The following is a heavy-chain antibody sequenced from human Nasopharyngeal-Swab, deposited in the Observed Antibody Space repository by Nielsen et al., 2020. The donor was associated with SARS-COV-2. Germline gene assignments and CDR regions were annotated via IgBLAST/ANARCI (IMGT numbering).Heavy chain of an antibody. D-gene: IGHD5-12*01. J-gene: IGHJ6*02. CDR2: INWSGGST. CDR3: ARDPVATLNYYYYGMDV. Sequence: VRQAPGKGLEWVSGINWSGGSTGYADSVKGRFTISRDNAKNSLYLQMNSLRAEDTAVYYCARDPVATLNYYYYGMDVWGQGTTVTVSS. V-gene: IGHV3-20*03.